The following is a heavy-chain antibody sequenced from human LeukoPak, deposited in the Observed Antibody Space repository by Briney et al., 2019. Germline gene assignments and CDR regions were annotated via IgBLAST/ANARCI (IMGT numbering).Heavy chain of an antibody. J-gene: IGHJ6*03. CDR3: AIGYSSSWYYYYYYMDV. CDR1: GYTFTGYY. CDR2: INPNSGGT. Sequence: ASVKVSCKASGYTFTGYYMHWVRQAPGQGLEWMGWINPNSGGTNYAQKFQGRVTMTRDTSISTAYMELSRLRSDDTAVYYCAIGYSSSWYYYYYYMDVWGKGTMVTISS. V-gene: IGHV1-2*02. D-gene: IGHD6-13*01.